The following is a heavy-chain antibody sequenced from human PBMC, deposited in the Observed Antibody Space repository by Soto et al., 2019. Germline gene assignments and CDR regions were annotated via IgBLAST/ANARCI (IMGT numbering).Heavy chain of an antibody. CDR2: IYWDDDK. J-gene: IGHJ4*02. CDR1: GFSLSTSGVG. D-gene: IGHD3-10*01. CDR3: AHHPYYGLGSYSFDY. V-gene: IGHV2-5*02. Sequence: QITLKESGPTLVKPTQTLTLTCTFSGFSLSTSGVGVGWIRQPPGKALEWLAVIYWDDDKRSSSSLKSRLTIPKATSKNQVVLTITNMDPVDTATYYCAHHPYYGLGSYSFDYWGQGILVTVSS.